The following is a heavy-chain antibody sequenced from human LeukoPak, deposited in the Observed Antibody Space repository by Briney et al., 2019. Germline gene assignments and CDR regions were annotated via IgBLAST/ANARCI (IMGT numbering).Heavy chain of an antibody. J-gene: IGHJ4*02. D-gene: IGHD3-22*01. CDR2: ISSSGSTI. CDR1: GFTFSSYE. CDR3: AREWHTMTYYFDY. Sequence: GGSLRLSCAASGFTFSSYEMNWVRQAPGKGLEWVSYISSSGSTIYYADSVKGRFTISRDNAKNSLYLQMNSLRAEDTAVYYCAREWHTMTYYFDYWGQGTLVTVSS. V-gene: IGHV3-48*03.